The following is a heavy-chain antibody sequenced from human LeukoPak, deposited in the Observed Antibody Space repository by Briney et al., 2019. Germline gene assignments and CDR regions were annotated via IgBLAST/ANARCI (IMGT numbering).Heavy chain of an antibody. CDR1: GYTFTSYG. V-gene: IGHV1-18*01. Sequence: ASVKVSCKASGYTFTSYGISRVRQAPGQGLEWMGWISAYNGNTNYAQKLQGRVTMTTDTSTSTAYMELRSLRSDDTAVYYCASGDYDFWSGYYCSYWGQGTLVTVSS. D-gene: IGHD3-3*01. J-gene: IGHJ4*02. CDR2: ISAYNGNT. CDR3: ASGDYDFWSGYYCSY.